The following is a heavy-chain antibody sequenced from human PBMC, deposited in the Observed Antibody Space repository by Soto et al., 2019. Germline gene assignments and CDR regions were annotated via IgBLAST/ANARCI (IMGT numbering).Heavy chain of an antibody. CDR2: ITGSGGAT. D-gene: IGHD2-2*02. Sequence: EVHLLEFGGGLVQRGGSLRLSCAASGFTFSNYAMNWVRQAPGKGLEWVSGITGSGGATFYADSVKGRFTICRDNSKNTVYLQVNSVRADDTAVYYCAKEYTSISKGSFDYWGQGALVTVSS. V-gene: IGHV3-23*01. CDR3: AKEYTSISKGSFDY. J-gene: IGHJ4*02. CDR1: GFTFSNYA.